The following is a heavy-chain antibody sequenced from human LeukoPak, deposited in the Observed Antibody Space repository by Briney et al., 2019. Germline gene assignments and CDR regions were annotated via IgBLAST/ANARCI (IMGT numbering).Heavy chain of an antibody. V-gene: IGHV4-30-4*01. Sequence: PSETLSLTCTVSGGSISSGDYDWGWIRQPPGKGLEWIGYIYYSGSTYYNPSLKSRVTISVDTSKNQFSLKLSSVTAADTAVYYCARGENYDILTGYLFDYWGQGTLVTVSS. D-gene: IGHD3-9*01. J-gene: IGHJ4*02. CDR1: GGSISSGDYD. CDR3: ARGENYDILTGYLFDY. CDR2: IYYSGST.